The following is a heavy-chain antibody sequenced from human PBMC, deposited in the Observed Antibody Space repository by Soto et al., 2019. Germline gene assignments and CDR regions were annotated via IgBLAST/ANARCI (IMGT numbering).Heavy chain of an antibody. Sequence: QVQLVQSGAEVKKPGASVKVSCKASGYTFASYGISWVRQAPGQGLEWMGWISAYNGNTNYAQKLQGRVTMTTDTFTRTAYMEERSLRSDDTAVYYCAREGTCSSTSCPTYFSFGMDVWGQGTTVTVSS. D-gene: IGHD2-2*01. CDR2: ISAYNGNT. V-gene: IGHV1-18*01. J-gene: IGHJ6*02. CDR3: AREGTCSSTSCPTYFSFGMDV. CDR1: GYTFASYG.